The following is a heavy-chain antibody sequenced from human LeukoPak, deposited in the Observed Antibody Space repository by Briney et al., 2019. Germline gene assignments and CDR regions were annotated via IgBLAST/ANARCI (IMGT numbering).Heavy chain of an antibody. CDR2: IQQDGRQK. CDR1: GSTFSSHW. CDR3: ARPPPYYYDARGYGTDH. V-gene: IGHV3-7*04. D-gene: IGHD3-22*01. Sequence: GGSPRLSCAASGSTFSSHWLSWVRQAPGRGLEWVANIQQDGRQKYYVDSVKGRFTISRDNAKNSLYLQMSSLRAEDTAVYYCARPPPYYYDARGYGTDHWGQGTLVTVSS. J-gene: IGHJ4*02.